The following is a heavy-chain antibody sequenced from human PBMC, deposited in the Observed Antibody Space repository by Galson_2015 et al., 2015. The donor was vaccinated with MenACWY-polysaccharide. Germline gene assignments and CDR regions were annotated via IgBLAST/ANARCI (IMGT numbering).Heavy chain of an antibody. CDR1: GFNFVTYA. V-gene: IGHV3-23*01. Sequence: SLRLSCAASGFNFVTYAMTWVRQAPGKGLEWVSTISGGGTNTYYADSVKGRFTISRDHAKNTVFLQMNSLRAEDTAVYYCAKDNRAWIKLPGAFESWGQGTMVTVSS. CDR2: ISGGGTNT. D-gene: IGHD5-18*01. J-gene: IGHJ3*02. CDR3: AKDNRAWIKLPGAFES.